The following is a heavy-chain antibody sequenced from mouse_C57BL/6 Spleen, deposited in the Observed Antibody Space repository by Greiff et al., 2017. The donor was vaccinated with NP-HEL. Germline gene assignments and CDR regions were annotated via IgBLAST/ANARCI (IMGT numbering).Heavy chain of an antibody. Sequence: EVQRVESGGGLVKPGGSLKLSCAASGFTFSSYAMSWVRQTPEKRLEWVATISDGGSYTYYPDNVKGRFTISRDNAKNNLYLQMSHLKSEDTAMYYCARDSHFIYYYGSYFDYWGQGTTLTVSS. D-gene: IGHD1-1*01. J-gene: IGHJ2*01. CDR3: ARDSHFIYYYGSYFDY. CDR1: GFTFSSYA. V-gene: IGHV5-4*01. CDR2: ISDGGSYT.